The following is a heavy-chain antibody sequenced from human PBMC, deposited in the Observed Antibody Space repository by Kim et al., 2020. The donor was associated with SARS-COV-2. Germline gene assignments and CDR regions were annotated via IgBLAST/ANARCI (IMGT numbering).Heavy chain of an antibody. D-gene: IGHD3-9*01. V-gene: IGHV3-30*04. J-gene: IGHJ4*02. Sequence: GGSLRLSCAASGFTFSSYAMHWVRQAPGKGLEWVAVISYDGSNKYYADSVKGRFTISRDNSKNTLYLQMNSLRAEDTAVYYCARGSGKVGYYDILTGQEGYHDYWGQGTLVTVSS. CDR2: ISYDGSNK. CDR1: GFTFSSYA. CDR3: ARGSGKVGYYDILTGQEGYHDY.